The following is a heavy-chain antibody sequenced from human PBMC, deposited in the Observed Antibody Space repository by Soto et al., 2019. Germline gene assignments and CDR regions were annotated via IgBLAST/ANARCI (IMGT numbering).Heavy chain of an antibody. J-gene: IGHJ6*02. V-gene: IGHV3-53*01. Sequence: GGSLRLSCAASGFNFSDYYMSWVRQAPGKGLEWVSVIYSGGSTYYADSVKGRFTISRDNSKNTLYLQMNSLRAEDTAVYYCAMGWLRLSPRPALYYYGMDVWGQGTTVTVSS. CDR2: IYSGGST. CDR3: AMGWLRLSPRPALYYYGMDV. D-gene: IGHD5-12*01. CDR1: GFNFSDYY.